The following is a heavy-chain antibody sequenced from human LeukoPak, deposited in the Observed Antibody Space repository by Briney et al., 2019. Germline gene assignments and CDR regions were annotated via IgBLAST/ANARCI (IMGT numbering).Heavy chain of an antibody. V-gene: IGHV4-34*01. CDR2: INHSGST. Sequence: SATLSLTCAVYGGSFSGYYWSWIRQPPGKGLEWIGEINHSGSTNYNPSLKSRVTISVDTSKNQFSLKLSSVTAADTAVYYCARVKYCSSTSCRYGLYYFDYWGQGTLVTVSS. CDR1: GGSFSGYY. J-gene: IGHJ4*02. CDR3: ARVKYCSSTSCRYGLYYFDY. D-gene: IGHD2-2*01.